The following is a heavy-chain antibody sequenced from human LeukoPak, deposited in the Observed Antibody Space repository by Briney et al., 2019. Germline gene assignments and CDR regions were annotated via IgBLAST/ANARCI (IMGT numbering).Heavy chain of an antibody. CDR1: GVSINSYY. V-gene: IGHV4-59*12. CDR3: ARGFPSGSYFH. CDR2: IYYSGST. Sequence: SETLSLTCTVSGVSINSYYWSWIRQPPGKGLEWIGYIYYSGSTKYNPSLKSRVTISVDTSKNRFSLKLSSVTAADTAVYYCARGFPSGSYFHWGQGTLVTVSS. J-gene: IGHJ4*02. D-gene: IGHD1-26*01.